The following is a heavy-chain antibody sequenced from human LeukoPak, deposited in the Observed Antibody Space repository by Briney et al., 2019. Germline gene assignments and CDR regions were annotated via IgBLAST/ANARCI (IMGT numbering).Heavy chain of an antibody. V-gene: IGHV3-33*06. D-gene: IGHD6-13*01. J-gene: IGHJ4*02. Sequence: GGSLRLSCAASGFTFSGYGMHWVRQSPGKGLEWVAVIWYDGSNKYYADSVKGRFTISRDNSKNTLYLQMNSLRAEDTAVYYCAKSLFRAAAGTPFDYWGQGTLVTVSS. CDR3: AKSLFRAAAGTPFDY. CDR1: GFTFSGYG. CDR2: IWYDGSNK.